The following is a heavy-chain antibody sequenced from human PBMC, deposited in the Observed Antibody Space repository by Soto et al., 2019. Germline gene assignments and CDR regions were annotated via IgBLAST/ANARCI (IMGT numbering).Heavy chain of an antibody. CDR2: INAYNGNT. Sequence: QVPLVQSGGEVKKPGASVKVSCKASGYTFTSYGISCVRQAPGQGLEWMGWINAYNGNTNYAQKVQGRVTMTTDTSTSTTYMELRSLRSDDTAVYYCARDVGYGLIDGWGQGTLVTVSS. J-gene: IGHJ4*02. CDR1: GYTFTSYG. V-gene: IGHV1-18*01. CDR3: ARDVGYGLIDG. D-gene: IGHD5-18*01.